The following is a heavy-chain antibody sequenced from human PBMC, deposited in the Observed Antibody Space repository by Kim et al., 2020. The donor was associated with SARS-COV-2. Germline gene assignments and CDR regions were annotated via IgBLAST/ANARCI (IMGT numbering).Heavy chain of an antibody. CDR3: ARELVGAASADY. CDR1: GGSISSSNW. CDR2: IYYSGST. J-gene: IGHJ4*02. Sequence: SETLSLTCAVSGGSISSSNWWSWVRQPPGKGLEWIGEIYYSGSTNYNPSLKRRVTISVDKSKNQLSLRLSSVTAADTAVYYCARELVGAASADYWGQGTLVTVSS. V-gene: IGHV4-4*02. D-gene: IGHD2-15*01.